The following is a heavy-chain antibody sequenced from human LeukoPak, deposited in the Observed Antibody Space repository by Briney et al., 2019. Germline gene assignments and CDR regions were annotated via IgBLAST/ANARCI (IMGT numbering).Heavy chain of an antibody. CDR1: GGSFSGYY. CDR2: INHSGST. D-gene: IGHD3-3*01. CDR3: ARRACDFWSGFSNYFDY. J-gene: IGHJ4*02. Sequence: SETLSLTCAVYGGSFSGYYLSWIRQPPGKGLEWIGEINHSGSTNYNPSLKSRVTISVDTSKNQFSLKLSSVTAADTAVYYCARRACDFWSGFSNYFDYWGQGTLVTVSS. V-gene: IGHV4-34*01.